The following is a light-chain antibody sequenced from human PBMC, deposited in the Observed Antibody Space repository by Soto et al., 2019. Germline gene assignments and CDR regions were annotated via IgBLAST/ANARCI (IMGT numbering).Light chain of an antibody. Sequence: QSVLTQPPSASGTPGQRVTISCSGSSSNIGSNTVNWYQQLPGTAPKLLIYSNNQRPSGGPDRFSGSKSGTSASLAISGLQSEDEADDYCAAWDDSLNVVVFGGGTKLTVL. V-gene: IGLV1-44*01. CDR3: AAWDDSLNVVV. CDR2: SNN. CDR1: SSNIGSNT. J-gene: IGLJ2*01.